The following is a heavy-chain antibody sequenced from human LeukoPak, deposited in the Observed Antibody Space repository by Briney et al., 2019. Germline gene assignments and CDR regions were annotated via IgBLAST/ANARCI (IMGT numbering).Heavy chain of an antibody. J-gene: IGHJ2*01. CDR3: ATAPYADTAHLFDL. V-gene: IGHV6-1*01. Sequence: SQTLSLTCAISGDSVSSNSAAWNWIRQSPSRGLEWLGRTYYRSKWYNDYAVSVKSRITINPDTSKNQFSLQLNSVTPEDTAVYYCATAPYADTAHLFDLWGRGTLVTVSS. D-gene: IGHD5-18*01. CDR1: GDSVSSNSAA. CDR2: TYYRSKWYN.